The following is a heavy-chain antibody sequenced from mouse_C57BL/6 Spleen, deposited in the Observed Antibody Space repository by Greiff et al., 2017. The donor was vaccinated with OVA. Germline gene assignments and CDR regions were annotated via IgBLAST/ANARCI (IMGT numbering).Heavy chain of an antibody. V-gene: IGHV3-6*01. CDR1: GFSITSGYF. CDR3: ARDHGNHAWGAY. Sequence: VQLKESGPGLVKPSQSLSLTCSVTGFSITSGYFWNLIRPFPGNKLEWRCYISYDGSNKYDSSLQNRISLTSDTSKTQFFLKLNSVTTEDTATDYCARDHGNHAWGAYWGQGTLVTVSA. J-gene: IGHJ3*01. D-gene: IGHD2-1*01. CDR2: ISYDGSN.